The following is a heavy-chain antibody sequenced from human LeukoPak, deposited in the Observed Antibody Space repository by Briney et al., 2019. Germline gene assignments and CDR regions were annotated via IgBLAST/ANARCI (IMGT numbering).Heavy chain of an antibody. CDR1: GGSISRYY. CDR3: ARVSWFPGTSYYYMDV. V-gene: IGHV4-4*07. Sequence: SSETLSLTCTVSGGSISRYYWSWIRLPAGKGLEWIGRIYTSGKTNYNPSLKSRVTISIDTSKNQFSLKLSSVTAADTAVYYCARVSWFPGTSYYYMDVWGKGTTVTVSS. CDR2: IYTSGKT. J-gene: IGHJ6*03. D-gene: IGHD1-1*01.